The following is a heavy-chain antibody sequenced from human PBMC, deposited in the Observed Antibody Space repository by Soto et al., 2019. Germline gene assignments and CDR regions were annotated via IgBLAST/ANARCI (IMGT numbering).Heavy chain of an antibody. CDR2: ISPAGSSI. Sequence: EGQLVEFGGGLVKPGGSLRLSCAASGFSFSIYSYNWVRQAPGKGLEWLSYISPAGSSIYYADSVKGRFTISRDSARDSVYLQMKSLRAEDTAIYYCAKDRGGSGAFDIWGQGTMVTVSS. D-gene: IGHD3-10*01. CDR3: AKDRGGSGAFDI. J-gene: IGHJ3*02. V-gene: IGHV3-48*01. CDR1: GFSFSIYS.